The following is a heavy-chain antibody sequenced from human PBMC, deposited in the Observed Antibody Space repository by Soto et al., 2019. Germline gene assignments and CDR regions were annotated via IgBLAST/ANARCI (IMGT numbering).Heavy chain of an antibody. CDR2: ISSDGETK. J-gene: IGHJ4*01. V-gene: IGHV3-30*18. CDR3: AKAVAVAGDLDY. CDR1: GFTFSSYG. Sequence: GGSLRLSCVASGFTFSSYGIHWVRQAPGKGLEWVGVISSDGETKYYADSVKGRFTISRDNSKNTLYLQMDSLRPEDTAVYYCAKAVAVAGDLDYWGHGTLVTVSS. D-gene: IGHD6-19*01.